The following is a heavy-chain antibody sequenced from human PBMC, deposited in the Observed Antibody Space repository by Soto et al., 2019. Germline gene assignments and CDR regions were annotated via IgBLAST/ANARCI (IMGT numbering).Heavy chain of an antibody. CDR3: ARTSGIGYDFDY. CDR2: VHHSGGT. V-gene: IGHV4-4*02. D-gene: IGHD2-2*01. CDR1: GDSIGITNW. J-gene: IGHJ4*02. Sequence: QVQLQESGPGLVKPSGTLSLTCDVSGDSIGITNWWSWVRQPPGKGLEWIGEVHHSGGTNYNPSLKSRVTISVDKSKNQFSLKLNSVTAADTAVYYCARTSGIGYDFDYWGRGTLVTVSS.